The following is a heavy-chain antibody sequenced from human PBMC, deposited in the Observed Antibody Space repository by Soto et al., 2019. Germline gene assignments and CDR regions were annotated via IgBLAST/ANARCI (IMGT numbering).Heavy chain of an antibody. CDR2: ISSNEGTT. V-gene: IGHV3-64D*08. CDR3: AKGAWLDF. Sequence: GGSLRLSCSASGFTFSSYAMHWVRQAPGKGLEFVSVISSNEGTTYYADSVKGRFTISRDNSKNTLYLQMNSLRADDTALYYCAKGAWLDFWGRGILVTVSS. D-gene: IGHD5-12*01. J-gene: IGHJ4*02. CDR1: GFTFSSYA.